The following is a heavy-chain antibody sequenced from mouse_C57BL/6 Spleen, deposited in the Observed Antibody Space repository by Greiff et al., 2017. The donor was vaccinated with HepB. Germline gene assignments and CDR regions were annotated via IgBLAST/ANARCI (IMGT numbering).Heavy chain of an antibody. CDR1: GFTFSSYA. D-gene: IGHD2-3*01. CDR2: ISDGGSYT. J-gene: IGHJ1*03. V-gene: IGHV5-4*01. CDR3: ARDGGLLRDWYFDV. Sequence: EVQLVESGGGLVKPGGSLKLSCAASGFTFSSYAMSWVRQTPEKRLEWVATISDGGSYTYYPDNVKGRFTISRDNAKNNLYLQMSHLKSEDTAMYYCARDGGLLRDWYFDVWGTGTTVTVSS.